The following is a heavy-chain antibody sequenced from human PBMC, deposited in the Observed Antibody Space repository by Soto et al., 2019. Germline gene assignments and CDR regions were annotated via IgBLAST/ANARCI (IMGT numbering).Heavy chain of an antibody. D-gene: IGHD2-2*01. CDR3: ARYRYCSSTSCLEYNWFDS. Sequence: GASVKVSCKASGYTFTSYAMHWVRQAPGQRLEWMGWINAGNGNTKYSQKFQGRVTITRDTSASTAYMELSSLRSEDTAVYYCARYRYCSSTSCLEYNWFDSWGQGTLVTVSS. CDR1: GYTFTSYA. V-gene: IGHV1-3*01. CDR2: INAGNGNT. J-gene: IGHJ5*01.